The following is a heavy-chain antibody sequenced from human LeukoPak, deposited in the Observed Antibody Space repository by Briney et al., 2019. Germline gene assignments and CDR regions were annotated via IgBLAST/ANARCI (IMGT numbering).Heavy chain of an antibody. J-gene: IGHJ4*02. CDR2: SIPIFGTA. Sequence: GASVKVSCKASGGTFSIYAISWVWQAPGQGLEWMGGSIPIFGTANYAQKFQGRVTITADESTSTAYMELSSLRSEDTAVYYCAREWCSGGSCYYNYWGQGTLVTVSS. CDR3: AREWCSGGSCYYNY. D-gene: IGHD2-15*01. CDR1: GGTFSIYA. V-gene: IGHV1-69*13.